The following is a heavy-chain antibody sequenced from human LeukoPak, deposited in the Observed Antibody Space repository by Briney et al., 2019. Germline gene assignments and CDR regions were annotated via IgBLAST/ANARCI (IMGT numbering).Heavy chain of an antibody. V-gene: IGHV1-69*04. CDR1: GGTFSSYA. CDR3: ARVAITIFGVVIGYGMDV. Sequence: SVKVSCKASGGTFSSYAISWVRQAPGQGLEWMGRIIPILGIANYAQKFQGRVTITADKSTSTAYMELSSLRSEYTAVYYCARVAITIFGVVIGYGMDVWGQGTTVTVSS. D-gene: IGHD3-3*01. CDR2: IIPILGIA. J-gene: IGHJ6*02.